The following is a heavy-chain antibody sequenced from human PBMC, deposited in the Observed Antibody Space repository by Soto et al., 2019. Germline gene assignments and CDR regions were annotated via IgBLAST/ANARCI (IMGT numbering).Heavy chain of an antibody. CDR2: MNPHNGDT. Sequence: QVQLVQSGAEVKKPGASVKVSCKASGYTFVNYEINWVRQATGQGLEWLGWMNPHNGDTFYAQNFQGRVTMTRNTSITTAYMELNSLKSEDTAVYYCARQQAMDYWGQGTLVTVSS. CDR3: ARQQAMDY. V-gene: IGHV1-8*01. J-gene: IGHJ4*02. CDR1: GYTFVNYE.